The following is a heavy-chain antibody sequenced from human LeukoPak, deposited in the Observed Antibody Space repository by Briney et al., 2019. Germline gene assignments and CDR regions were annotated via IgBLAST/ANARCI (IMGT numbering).Heavy chain of an antibody. J-gene: IGHJ4*02. V-gene: IGHV4-59*01. CDR3: ARGLGVVTATLDY. D-gene: IGHD2-21*02. Sequence: PSETLSLTCTVSGGSISSYYWSWIRQPPGKGLEWIGYIYYSGTTNYNPSLKSRVTISLDTSKNQFSLKLSSVTAANTAVYYCARGLGVVTATLDYWGQGTLVTVSS. CDR2: IYYSGTT. CDR1: GGSISSYY.